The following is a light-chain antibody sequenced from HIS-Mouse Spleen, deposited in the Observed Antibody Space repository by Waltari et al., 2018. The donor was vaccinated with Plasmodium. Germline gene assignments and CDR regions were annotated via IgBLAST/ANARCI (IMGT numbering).Light chain of an antibody. Sequence: EIVMTQSPATLSVSPGERATLSRRASQSLSSNLAWYQQKPGQAPRLLIYGASTRDTGIPARFSGSGSGTEFTLTISSMQSEDFAVYYCQQYNNWPPWTFGQGTKVEIK. J-gene: IGKJ1*01. CDR1: QSLSSN. V-gene: IGKV3-15*01. CDR3: QQYNNWPPWT. CDR2: GAS.